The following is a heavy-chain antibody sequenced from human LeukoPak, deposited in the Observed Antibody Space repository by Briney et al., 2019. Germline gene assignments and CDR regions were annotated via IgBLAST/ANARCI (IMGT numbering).Heavy chain of an antibody. Sequence: SETLSLTCAVYGGSFSGYYWSWIRQPPGKGLEWIGEINHSGSTNYNPSLKSRVTISLDTSKNQFSLKLSSVPAADTAVYYCARGRKVTMVRGIRRWFDPWCQGTLVTVSS. CDR1: GGSFSGYY. CDR3: ARGRKVTMVRGIRRWFDP. CDR2: INHSGST. D-gene: IGHD3-10*01. V-gene: IGHV4-34*01. J-gene: IGHJ5*02.